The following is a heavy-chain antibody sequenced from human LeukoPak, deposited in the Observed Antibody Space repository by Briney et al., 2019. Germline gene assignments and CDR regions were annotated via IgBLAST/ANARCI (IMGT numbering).Heavy chain of an antibody. V-gene: IGHV5-51*01. CDR1: GYSFTSYW. J-gene: IGHJ4*02. CDR3: AGWENYDYVWGSYRLAD. Sequence: GESLKIPCKGSGYSFTSYWIGWVRQMPGKGLEWMGIIYPGDSDTRYSPSFQGQVTISADKSISTAYLQWSSLKASDTAMYYCAGWENYDYVWGSYRLADWGQGTLVTVSS. CDR2: IYPGDSDT. D-gene: IGHD3-16*02.